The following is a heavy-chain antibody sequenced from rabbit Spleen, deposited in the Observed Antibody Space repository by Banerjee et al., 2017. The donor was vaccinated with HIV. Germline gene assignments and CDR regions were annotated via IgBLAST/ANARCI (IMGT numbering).Heavy chain of an antibody. CDR2: IDPIFGIT. J-gene: IGHJ3*01. Sequence: QLKESGGGLVQPGGSLKLSCKASGFTLSTYYMNWVRQAPGKGLEWIGYIDPIFGITYYANWVNGRFSISRENAQNTVFLQMTSLTAADTATYFCVRDGAGGSYFALWGQGTLVTVS. CDR1: GFTLSTYY. V-gene: IGHV1S7*01. D-gene: IGHD8-1*01. CDR3: VRDGAGGSYFAL.